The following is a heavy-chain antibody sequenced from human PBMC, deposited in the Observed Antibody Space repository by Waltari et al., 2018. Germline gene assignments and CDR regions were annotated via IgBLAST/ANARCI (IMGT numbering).Heavy chain of an antibody. CDR3: AREMAATYGMDV. Sequence: QVQLVQSGAEVKKPGASVKVSCKASGYTFTGYYMHWVRTAPGQGLEWMGRINPNSEGTKYAAKLQRRVTMTRDTSISTADMERSRLRSDDTAVYYCAREMAATYGMDVWGQGTTVTVSS. CDR2: INPNSEGT. D-gene: IGHD1-26*01. J-gene: IGHJ6*02. V-gene: IGHV1-2*06. CDR1: GYTFTGYY.